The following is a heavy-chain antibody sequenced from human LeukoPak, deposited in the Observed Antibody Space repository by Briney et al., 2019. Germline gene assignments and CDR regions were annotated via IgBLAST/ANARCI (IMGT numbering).Heavy chain of an antibody. CDR3: ASQSPRSSVLNY. CDR2: IYTGGST. J-gene: IGHJ4*02. Sequence: TSETLSLTCTVSGGSTSSYYWSWIRQPAGKGLEWIGRIYTGGSTNYNPSLKSRVTMSVDTSKNQFSLKLSSVTAADTAVYYCASQSPRSSVLNYWGQGTLVTVSS. CDR1: GGSTSSYY. D-gene: IGHD1-26*01. V-gene: IGHV4-4*07.